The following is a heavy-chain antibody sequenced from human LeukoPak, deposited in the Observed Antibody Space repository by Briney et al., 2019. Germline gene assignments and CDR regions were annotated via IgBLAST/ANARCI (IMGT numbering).Heavy chain of an antibody. CDR3: ARADSGSSRPFDY. J-gene: IGHJ4*02. CDR2: INHSGST. V-gene: IGHV4-34*01. Sequence: SGTLSLTCAVYGGSFSGYYWSWIRQPPGKGLEWIGEINHSGSTNYNPSLKSRVTISVDTSKNQFSLKLSSVTAADTAVYYCARADSGSSRPFDYWGQGTLVTVSS. D-gene: IGHD1-26*01. CDR1: GGSFSGYY.